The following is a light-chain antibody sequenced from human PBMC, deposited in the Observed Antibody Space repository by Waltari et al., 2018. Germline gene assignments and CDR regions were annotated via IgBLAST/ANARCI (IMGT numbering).Light chain of an antibody. CDR2: YVN. V-gene: IGKV1-17*01. J-gene: IGKJ3*01. CDR3: QQSSSYPFT. Sequence: DIQMSQAPSSLSASVGDRVTITCRASQGISSYLHWYQQKPGKAPKLLVYYVNSLPSGVPSRFTGSGSGTEFTLTISSLQPEDFATYYCQQSSSYPFTFGPGTKLDIK. CDR1: QGISSY.